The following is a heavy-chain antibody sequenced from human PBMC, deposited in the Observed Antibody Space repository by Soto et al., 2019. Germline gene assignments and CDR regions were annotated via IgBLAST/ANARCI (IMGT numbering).Heavy chain of an antibody. CDR3: ARDRRYFGSGSYFDNYYGMDV. J-gene: IGHJ6*02. CDR2: IYYSGST. D-gene: IGHD3-10*01. CDR1: GGSISSGDYY. Sequence: PSETLSLTCTVSGGSISSGDYYWSWIRQPPGKGLEWIGYIYYSGSTYYNPSLYYNPSLKSRVTISVGTSKNQFSLKLSSVTAADTAIYYCARDRRYFGSGSYFDNYYGMDVWGQGTTVTV. V-gene: IGHV4-30-4*01.